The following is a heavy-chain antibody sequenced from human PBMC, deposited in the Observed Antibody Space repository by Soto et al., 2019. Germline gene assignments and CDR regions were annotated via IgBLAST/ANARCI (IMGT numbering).Heavy chain of an antibody. D-gene: IGHD4-17*01. J-gene: IGHJ4*02. Sequence: SGTLSLTCAVSGGSVTNSSYYWGWIRQSPGKGLEWIGSVYYRGRSYSKSSVKSRVTISVDTSKNRSSLSLNSVTASDTAVYFCVSQRTTVPTQAYFDYWGPGALVTVSS. V-gene: IGHV4-39*01. CDR2: VYYRGRS. CDR3: VSQRTTVPTQAYFDY. CDR1: GGSVTNSSYY.